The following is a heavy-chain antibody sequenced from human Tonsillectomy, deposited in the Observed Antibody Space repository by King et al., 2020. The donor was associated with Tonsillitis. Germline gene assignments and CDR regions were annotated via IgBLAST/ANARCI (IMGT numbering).Heavy chain of an antibody. CDR1: GGSISSYY. J-gene: IGHJ4*02. D-gene: IGHD5-18*01. CDR3: VGRGYSYGSTDY. Sequence: QLQESGPGLVKPSENLSLTCTVSGGSISSYYWSWIRQPPGKGLEWIGYIYYSGSTNYNPSLKSRVTISVDTSKNQFSLKLSSVTAADTAVYYCVGRGYSYGSTDYWGQGTLVTVSS. V-gene: IGHV4-59*08. CDR2: IYYSGST.